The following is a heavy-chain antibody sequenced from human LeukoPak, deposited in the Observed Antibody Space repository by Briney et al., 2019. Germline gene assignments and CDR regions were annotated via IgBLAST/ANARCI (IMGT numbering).Heavy chain of an antibody. V-gene: IGHV4-4*07. D-gene: IGHD3-16*01. J-gene: IGHJ4*02. CDR3: ARDLTARGSFDY. CDR2: NYPTGDT. Sequence: SETLSLTCSVSGVSVTNYYWSWVRQPAGKRLEWVGRNYPTGDTIYNPSLKSRVTMSVDMSKNHLSLKLTSVTAADAAVYYCARDLTARGSFDYWGQGILVSVSS. CDR1: GVSVTNYY.